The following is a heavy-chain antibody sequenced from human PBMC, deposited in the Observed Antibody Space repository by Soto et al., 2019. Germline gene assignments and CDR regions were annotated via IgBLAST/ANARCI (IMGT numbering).Heavy chain of an antibody. CDR3: AHDSSGYYGFDY. Sequence: QITLKESGPALVKPTQTLTLTCTFSGFSLSTRGVGVGWIRQPPGKALDWLALIYWDDDKRYSPSLKGRLTIAKYTSTNQVVLTKTNIDPVDTGTYYRAHDSSGYYGFDYWGQGTLVTVSS. D-gene: IGHD3-22*01. J-gene: IGHJ4*02. CDR2: IYWDDDK. CDR1: GFSLSTRGVG. V-gene: IGHV2-5*02.